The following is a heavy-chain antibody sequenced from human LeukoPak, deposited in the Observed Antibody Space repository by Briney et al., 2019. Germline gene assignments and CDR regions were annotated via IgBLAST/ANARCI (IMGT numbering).Heavy chain of an antibody. Sequence: GGSLRLSCAASGFTFSSYSMNWVRQAPGKGLEWVSSISSSSSYIYYADSVQGRFTLSRDNAKNSLYLQMNSLRAEDTAVSYCARDLRQVAVAYYYYRMDVWGQGTTVTVSS. CDR2: ISSSSSYI. V-gene: IGHV3-21*01. CDR3: ARDLRQVAVAYYYYRMDV. D-gene: IGHD6-19*01. J-gene: IGHJ6*02. CDR1: GFTFSSYS.